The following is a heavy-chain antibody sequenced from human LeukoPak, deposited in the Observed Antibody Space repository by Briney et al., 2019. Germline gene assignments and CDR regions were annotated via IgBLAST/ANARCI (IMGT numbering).Heavy chain of an antibody. CDR2: IYYSGST. CDR3: ARAARGRDGYVRYFDY. D-gene: IGHD5-24*01. J-gene: IGHJ4*02. Sequence: SETLSLTCTVSGGSISSYYWSWIRQPPGKGLEWIGYIYYSGSTNYNPSLKSRVTISVDTSKNQFSLKLSSVTAADTAVYYCARAARGRDGYVRYFDYWGQGTLVTVSS. V-gene: IGHV4-59*01. CDR1: GGSISSYY.